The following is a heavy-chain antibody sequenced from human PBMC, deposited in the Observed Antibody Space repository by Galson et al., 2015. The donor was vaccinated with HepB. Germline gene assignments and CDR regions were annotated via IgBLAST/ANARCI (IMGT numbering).Heavy chain of an antibody. V-gene: IGHV1-3*01. D-gene: IGHD3-22*01. CDR1: GYTFTSYA. J-gene: IGHJ6*02. Sequence: SVKVSCKASGYTFTSYAMHWVRQAPGQRLEWMGWINAGNGNTKYSQKFQGRVTITRDTSASTAYMELSSLRSEDTAVYYCARESYDDYGMDVWGQGTTVTVSS. CDR3: ARESYDDYGMDV. CDR2: INAGNGNT.